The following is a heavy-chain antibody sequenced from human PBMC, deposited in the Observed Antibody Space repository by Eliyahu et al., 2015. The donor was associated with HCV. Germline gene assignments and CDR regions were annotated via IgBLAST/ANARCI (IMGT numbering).Heavy chain of an antibody. CDR2: ISYDGSNK. CDR1: GFTFSSXG. J-gene: IGHJ3*02. CDR3: ANPLKQFEYSSSSGPDAFDI. V-gene: IGHV3-30*18. D-gene: IGHD6-6*01. Sequence: QVQLVESGGGVVQPGXSLRLSCAASGFTFSSXGLXWVRQAPGKGLGWVAVISYDGSNKYYADSVKGRFTISRDNSKNTLYLQMNSLRAEDTAVYYCANPLKQFEYSSSSGPDAFDIWGQGTMVTVSS.